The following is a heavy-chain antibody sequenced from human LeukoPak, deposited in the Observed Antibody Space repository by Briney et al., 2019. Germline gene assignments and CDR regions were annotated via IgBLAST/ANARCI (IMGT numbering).Heavy chain of an antibody. CDR3: AKGGPGRAVAGTYFDY. D-gene: IGHD6-19*01. Sequence: PGGSLRLSCAASGFTFDDYAMHWARQAPWKGLEWVSGISWNSGSIGYADSVKGRFTISRDNAKNSLYLQMNSLRAEDTALYYCAKGGPGRAVAGTYFDYWGRGTLVTVSS. CDR2: ISWNSGSI. J-gene: IGHJ4*02. CDR1: GFTFDDYA. V-gene: IGHV3-9*01.